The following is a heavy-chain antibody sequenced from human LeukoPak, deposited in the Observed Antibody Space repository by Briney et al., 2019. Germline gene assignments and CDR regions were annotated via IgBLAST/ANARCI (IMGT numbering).Heavy chain of an antibody. D-gene: IGHD7-27*01. CDR2: VYYGRSP. CDR1: GDSISRITYY. V-gene: IGHV4-39*02. J-gene: IGHJ4*02. CDR3: ARSSGTGTFSY. Sequence: SDTLSLTCTVSGDSISRITYYWAWIRQPPGKGLEWIGSVYYGRSPYFNPSLESRATISVDTSKNHFSLKMSSVTAADTAVYYCARSSGTGTFSYWGQGTLVTVSS.